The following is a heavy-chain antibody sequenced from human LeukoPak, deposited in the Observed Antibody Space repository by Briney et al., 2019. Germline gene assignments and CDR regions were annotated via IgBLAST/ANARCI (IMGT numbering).Heavy chain of an antibody. CDR1: GGSISSSSSY. D-gene: IGHD1-1*01. CDR2: IYYSGST. CDR3: ASGLTGALTFDY. Sequence: SETLSLTCTVSGGSISSSSSYWGWIRQPPGKGLEWIGSIYYSGSTYYNPSLKSRVTISVDTSKNQFSLKLSSVTAADTAVYYCASGLTGALTFDYWGQGTLVTVSS. V-gene: IGHV4-39*07. J-gene: IGHJ4*02.